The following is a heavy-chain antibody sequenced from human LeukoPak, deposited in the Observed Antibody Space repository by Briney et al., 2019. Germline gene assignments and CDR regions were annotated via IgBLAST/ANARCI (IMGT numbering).Heavy chain of an antibody. CDR3: ARDDSSGWYRTPLVG. Sequence: PGGSLRLSCVGSTFTFSNYWMTWVRQSPGKGLERVANIETNGGETYYMESVRGRFTISRDNARNSLYLQMNSLRAEDTVVYYCARDDSSGWYRTPLVGWGQGTLVTVSS. CDR1: TFTFSNYW. J-gene: IGHJ4*02. CDR2: IETNGGET. V-gene: IGHV3-7*01. D-gene: IGHD6-19*01.